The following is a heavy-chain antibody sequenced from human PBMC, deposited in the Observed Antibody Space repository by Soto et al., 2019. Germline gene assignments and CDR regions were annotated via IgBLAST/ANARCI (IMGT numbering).Heavy chain of an antibody. CDR1: GFSFSSHW. CDR2: IKQDGNDK. D-gene: IGHD6-19*01. Sequence: EVQLAESGGDLVQPGGSLRLSCAASGFSFSSHWMSWVRQAPGKGLEWVANIKQDGNDKRYVDSVKGRFTISRDNAKSSLYLQMNSLRAEDTAVYYCARYSYSSGPQDSWGQGTLVTVSS. V-gene: IGHV3-7*03. CDR3: ARYSYSSGPQDS. J-gene: IGHJ4*02.